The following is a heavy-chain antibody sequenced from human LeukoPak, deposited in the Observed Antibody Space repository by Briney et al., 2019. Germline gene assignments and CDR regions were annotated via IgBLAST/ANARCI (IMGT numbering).Heavy chain of an antibody. CDR1: GFTFDDYA. J-gene: IGHJ3*02. V-gene: IGHV3-9*01. CDR3: ARGDPFDI. Sequence: GRSLRLSCAASGFTFDDYAMHWVRQAPGKGLEWVSGISWNSGSIGYADSVKGRFTISRDNAKNSLYLQMNSLRAEDTAVYYCARGDPFDIWGQGTMVTVSS. CDR2: ISWNSGSI.